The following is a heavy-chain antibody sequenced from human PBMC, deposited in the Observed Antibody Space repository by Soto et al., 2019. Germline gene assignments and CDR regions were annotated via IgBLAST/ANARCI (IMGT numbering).Heavy chain of an antibody. CDR3: ARDLNDAGDYVLDQ. D-gene: IGHD4-17*01. CDR2: LSYGGSSN. CDR1: GFSFSSYA. J-gene: IGHJ4*02. Sequence: QVQLVESGGGVVQPGRSLRLSCAASGFSFSSYAVHWVRQAPGKGLEWVAVLSYGGSSNDYADSLQGRFTISGDNSKNTVYLQMRDLRAEDTAMYYCARDLNDAGDYVLDQWGQGPLVTVSS. V-gene: IGHV3-30-3*01.